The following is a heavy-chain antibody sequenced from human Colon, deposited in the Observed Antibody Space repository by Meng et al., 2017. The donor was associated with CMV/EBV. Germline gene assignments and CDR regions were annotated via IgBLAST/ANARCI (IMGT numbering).Heavy chain of an antibody. Sequence: TSGVGMCWIRQPPGKALEWLALLYWDDDKRYSPSLRSRLTITKDTSKNQVVLTMTNMDPVDTATYYCARSYYYDSSGYYYAGWFDPWGQGTLVTVSS. CDR2: LYWDDDK. J-gene: IGHJ5*02. D-gene: IGHD3-22*01. CDR1: TSGVG. CDR3: ARSYYYDSSGYYYAGWFDP. V-gene: IGHV2-5*02.